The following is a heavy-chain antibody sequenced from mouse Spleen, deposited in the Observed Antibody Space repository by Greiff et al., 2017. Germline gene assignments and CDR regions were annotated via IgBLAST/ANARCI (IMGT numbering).Heavy chain of an antibody. CDR2: IDPETGGT. CDR1: GYTFTDYE. Sequence: QVQLKQSGAELVRPGASVTLSCKASGYTFTDYEMHWVKQTPVHGLEWIGAIDPETGGTAYNQKFKGKAILTADKSSSTAYMELRSLTSEDSAVYYCTRRDYGSVFDYWGQGTTLTVSS. V-gene: IGHV1-15*01. CDR3: TRRDYGSVFDY. J-gene: IGHJ2*01. D-gene: IGHD1-1*01.